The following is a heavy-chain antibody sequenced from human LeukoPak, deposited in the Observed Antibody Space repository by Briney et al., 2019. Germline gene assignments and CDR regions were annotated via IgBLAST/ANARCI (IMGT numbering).Heavy chain of an antibody. D-gene: IGHD3-22*01. CDR2: INTNTGNP. V-gene: IGHV7-4-1*02. Sequence: ASVKVSCKASGYTFTSYAMNWVRQAPGQGLEWMGWINTNTGNPTCAQGFTGRFVFSLDTSVSTAYLQISSLKAEDTAVYYCARMYYDSSGYLGGLDYWGQGTLVTVSS. CDR1: GYTFTSYA. J-gene: IGHJ4*02. CDR3: ARMYYDSSGYLGGLDY.